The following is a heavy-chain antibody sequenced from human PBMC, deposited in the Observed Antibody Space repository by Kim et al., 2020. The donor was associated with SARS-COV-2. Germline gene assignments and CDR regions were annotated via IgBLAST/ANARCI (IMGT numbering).Heavy chain of an antibody. D-gene: IGHD2-21*01. CDR1: GFTVSSNY. Sequence: GGSLRLSCAASGFTVSSNYMSWVRQAPGKGLEWVSVIYSGGSTYYADSVKGRFTISRDNSKNTLYLQMNSLRAEDTAVYYCARGGGDDYYYYYYMDVWGKGTTVTVSS. J-gene: IGHJ6*03. V-gene: IGHV3-53*01. CDR2: IYSGGST. CDR3: ARGGGDDYYYYYYMDV.